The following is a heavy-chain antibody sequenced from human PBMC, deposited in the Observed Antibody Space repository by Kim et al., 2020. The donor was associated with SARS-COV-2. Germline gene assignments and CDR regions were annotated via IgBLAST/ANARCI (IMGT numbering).Heavy chain of an antibody. V-gene: IGHV3-49*02. CDR2: GGTT. Sequence: GGTTEYAASVKGRFTISRDDSKSIAYLQMNSLKTEDTAVYYCTRGWTVDYWGQGTLVTVSS. D-gene: IGHD2-15*01. CDR3: TRGWTVDY. J-gene: IGHJ4*02.